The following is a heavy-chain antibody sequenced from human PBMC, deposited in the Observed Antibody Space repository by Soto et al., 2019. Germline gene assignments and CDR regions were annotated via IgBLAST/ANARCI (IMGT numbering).Heavy chain of an antibody. CDR3: ARDPGSTFDY. CDR1: GFTFSSYS. CDR2: VSSSSSYI. D-gene: IGHD1-26*01. J-gene: IGHJ4*02. V-gene: IGHV3-21*01. Sequence: EVQLVESGGGLVKPGGSLRLSCAASGFTFSSYSMNWVRQAPGKGLEWVSSVSSSSSYIYYADSVKGRFTISRDNAKNSLYLQMNSLRAEDTAVYYCARDPGSTFDYWGQGTLVTVSS.